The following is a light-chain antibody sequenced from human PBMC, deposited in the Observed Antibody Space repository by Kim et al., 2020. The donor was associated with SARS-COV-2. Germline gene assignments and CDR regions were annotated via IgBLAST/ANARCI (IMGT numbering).Light chain of an antibody. CDR3: QQTNTFPRT. J-gene: IGKJ2*01. Sequence: SASVGDTVTITCRASQGISYWLAWYQQKPRKAPKLLIYAASSLQSGVPSRFSGSGSGTDFTLTISSLQPEDFATYYCQQTNTFPRTFGQGTKLEI. V-gene: IGKV1-12*01. CDR2: AAS. CDR1: QGISYW.